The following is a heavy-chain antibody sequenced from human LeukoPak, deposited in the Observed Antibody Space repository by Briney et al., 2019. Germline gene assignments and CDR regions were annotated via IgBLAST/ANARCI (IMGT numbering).Heavy chain of an antibody. Sequence: ASVKVSCKASGYTFTRYYIHWVRQAPGQGLEWMGVINPSDGSTSYPQKFQGRVTMTRDTSTSTVYMELSSLRSEDTAVYYCARDVVGATTETFDYWGQGTLVTVSS. CDR3: ARDVVGATTETFDY. CDR1: GYTFTRYY. D-gene: IGHD1-26*01. CDR2: INPSDGST. J-gene: IGHJ4*02. V-gene: IGHV1-46*01.